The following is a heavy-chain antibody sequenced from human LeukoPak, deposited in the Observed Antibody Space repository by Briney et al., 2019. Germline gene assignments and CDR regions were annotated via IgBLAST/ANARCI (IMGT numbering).Heavy chain of an antibody. CDR1: GYTLTELS. V-gene: IGHV1-24*01. J-gene: IGHJ5*02. D-gene: IGHD2-2*01. CDR3: ATDREYQLLRGIDP. CDR2: FDPEDGEI. Sequence: ASVKVSCKVSGYTLTELSMHWVRQAPGKGLEWMGGFDPEDGEIIYAQKFQGRVTMTEDTSTDTAYMELSSLRSEDTAVYYCATDREYQLLRGIDPWGQGTLVTVSS.